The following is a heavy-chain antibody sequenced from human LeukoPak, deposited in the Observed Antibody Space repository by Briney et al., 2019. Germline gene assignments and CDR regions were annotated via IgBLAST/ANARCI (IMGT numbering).Heavy chain of an antibody. J-gene: IGHJ4*02. CDR2: IYYSGST. CDR1: GGSISSGDYY. D-gene: IGHD3-10*01. Sequence: SQTLSLTCTVSGGSISSGDYYWSWIRQPPGKGLEWIGYIYYSGSTYYNPSLKSRVTISVDTSKNRFSLKLSSVTAADTAVYYCAGMYGSGSYYIDYWGQGTLVTVSS. CDR3: AGMYGSGSYYIDY. V-gene: IGHV4-30-4*01.